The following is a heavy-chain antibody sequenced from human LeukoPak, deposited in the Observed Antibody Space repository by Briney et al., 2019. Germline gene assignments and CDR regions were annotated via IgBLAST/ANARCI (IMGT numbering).Heavy chain of an antibody. J-gene: IGHJ4*02. CDR2: IYYSGST. V-gene: IGHV4-30-4*08. CDR3: ARASGYSAE. CDR1: GGSISSGDYY. D-gene: IGHD5-18*01. Sequence: SETLSLTCTVSGGSISSGDYYWSWIRQPPGTGLEWFGYIYYSGSTYYNPSLKSRVTISVDTSKNQFSLKLSSVTAADTAVYYCARASGYSAEWGQGTLVTVSS.